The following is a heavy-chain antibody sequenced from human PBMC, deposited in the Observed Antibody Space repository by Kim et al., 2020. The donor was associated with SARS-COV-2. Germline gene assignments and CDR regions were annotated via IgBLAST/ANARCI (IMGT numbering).Heavy chain of an antibody. CDR1: GFTFSDFA. V-gene: IGHV3-30*04. CDR2: ISDDANNK. Sequence: GGSLRLSCAASGFTFSDFAFHWVRQAPGKGLEWVAVISDDANNKYDAESVKGRFTISRDNSKNTLYLQMNSLRAEDTAVYYFARWEYSSSWSIGEAFYFWGQGTMCTVSS. J-gene: IGHJ3*01. CDR3: ARWEYSSSWSIGEAFYF. D-gene: IGHD6-13*01.